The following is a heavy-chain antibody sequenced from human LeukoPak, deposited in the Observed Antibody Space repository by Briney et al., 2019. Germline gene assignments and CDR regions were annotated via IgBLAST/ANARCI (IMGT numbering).Heavy chain of an antibody. D-gene: IGHD6-19*01. V-gene: IGHV4-34*01. CDR3: ARGLSGWHYYYYGMDV. J-gene: IGHJ6*02. CDR1: GGSFSGYY. CDR2: INHSGST. Sequence: SETLSLTCAVYGGSFSGYYWSWIRQPPGKGLEWIGEINHSGSTNYNPSLKSRVTISVDTSKNQFSLKLSSVTAADTAVHYCARGLSGWHYYYYGMDVWGQGTTVTVSS.